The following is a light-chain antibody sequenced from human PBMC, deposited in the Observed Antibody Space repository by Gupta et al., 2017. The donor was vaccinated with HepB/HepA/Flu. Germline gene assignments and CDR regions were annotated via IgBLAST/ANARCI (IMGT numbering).Light chain of an antibody. CDR3: CSYAGTYSWA. V-gene: IGLV2-11*01. CDR2: DVT. CDR1: SSDVGTYNY. J-gene: IGLJ3*02. Sequence: QSALTQPRSVSGSPGQSVAISCTGTSSDVGTYNYVSWYRQYPGKAPELMTYDVTTRPSGVPDRFSGSKSGNTAFLTISGLQAEDEADYYCCSYAGTYSWAFGGGTKLTVL.